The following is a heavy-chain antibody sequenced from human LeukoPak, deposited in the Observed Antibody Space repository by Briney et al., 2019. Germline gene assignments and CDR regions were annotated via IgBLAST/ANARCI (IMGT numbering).Heavy chain of an antibody. CDR2: FYYSGGT. Sequence: SETLSLTCTVSGVSVSNHYWSWIRQPPGKGLGWIGWFYYSGGTYFNPSLGSRVTISADTSRNHLSLNLRSLTAADTAVYYCARHSSGWHFDSWGQGALVTVSS. V-gene: IGHV4-59*02. D-gene: IGHD6-19*01. CDR1: GVSVSNHY. CDR3: ARHSSGWHFDS. J-gene: IGHJ4*02.